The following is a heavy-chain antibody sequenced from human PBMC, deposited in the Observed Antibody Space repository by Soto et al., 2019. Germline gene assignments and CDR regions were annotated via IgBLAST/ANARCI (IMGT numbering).Heavy chain of an antibody. D-gene: IGHD3-10*01. V-gene: IGHV1-2*04. CDR3: ARGRMVRGVIGDNYNWFDP. CDR2: INTNSGGT. Sequence: GASVKVSCKASGYTFTGYYMHWVRQAPGQGLEWMGWINTNSGGTNYAQKFQGWVTMTRDTSISTAYMELSRLRSDDTAVYYCARGRMVRGVIGDNYNWFDPWGQGTLVTVSS. CDR1: GYTFTGYY. J-gene: IGHJ5*02.